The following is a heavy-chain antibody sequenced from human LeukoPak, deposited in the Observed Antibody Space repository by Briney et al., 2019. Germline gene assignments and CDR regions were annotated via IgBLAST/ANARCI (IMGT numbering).Heavy chain of an antibody. J-gene: IGHJ4*02. CDR3: ARERGDSSGQYYFDY. V-gene: IGHV3-11*06. Sequence: GGSLGLSCAASGFTFSDYYMSWIRQAPGKGLEWVSSISSSSSYIYYADSVKGRFTISRDNAKNSLYLQMNSLRAEDTAVYYCARERGDSSGQYYFDYWGQGTLVTVSS. CDR2: ISSSSSYI. D-gene: IGHD3-22*01. CDR1: GFTFSDYY.